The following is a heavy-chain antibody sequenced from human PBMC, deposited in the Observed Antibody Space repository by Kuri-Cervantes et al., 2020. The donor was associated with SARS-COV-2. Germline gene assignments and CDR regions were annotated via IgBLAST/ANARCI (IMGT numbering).Heavy chain of an antibody. CDR2: INPNSGGT. Sequence: ASVKVSCKASRYTFTGYYMHWVRQAPGQGLEWMGWINPNSGGTNYAQKFQGWVTMTRDTSISTAYMELSRLRSNDTAVYYCARASVRGIIITYHSYGMDVWGQGTTATVSS. J-gene: IGHJ6*02. D-gene: IGHD3-10*01. V-gene: IGHV1-2*04. CDR1: RYTFTGYY. CDR3: ARASVRGIIITYHSYGMDV.